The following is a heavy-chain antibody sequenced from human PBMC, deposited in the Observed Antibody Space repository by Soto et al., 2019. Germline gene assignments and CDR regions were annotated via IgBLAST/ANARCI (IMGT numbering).Heavy chain of an antibody. CDR2: IYYSGST. CDR3: ARGKRLLWFGHDAFDI. V-gene: IGHV4-59*12. J-gene: IGHJ3*02. Sequence: ETLSLTCTVSGGSISSYYWSWIRQPPGKGLEWIGYIYYSGSTNYNPSLKSRVTISVDTSKNQFSLKLSSVTAADTAVYYCARGKRLLWFGHDAFDIWGQGTMVTVSS. D-gene: IGHD3-10*01. CDR1: GGSISSYY.